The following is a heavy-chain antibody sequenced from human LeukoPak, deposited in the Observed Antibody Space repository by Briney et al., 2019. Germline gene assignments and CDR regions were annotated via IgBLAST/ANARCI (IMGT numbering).Heavy chain of an antibody. D-gene: IGHD3-16*01. J-gene: IGHJ4*02. V-gene: IGHV3-48*03. CDR3: ARDVLSYFDY. Sequence: GGSLRLSCADSGFSFSSYEMNWVRQAPGKGLEWVSYISSSGSTIYYADSVKGRFTISRDNAKNSLYLQMNSLRAEDTAVYYCARDVLSYFDYWGQGTLVTVSS. CDR1: GFSFSSYE. CDR2: ISSSGSTI.